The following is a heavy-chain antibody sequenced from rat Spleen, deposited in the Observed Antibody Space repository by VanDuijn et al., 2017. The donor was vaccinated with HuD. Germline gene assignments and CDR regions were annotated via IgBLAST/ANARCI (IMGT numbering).Heavy chain of an antibody. Sequence: EVHLVESGGGLVQPGTSLKLSCVASGFTFNSYWMSWVRQVPGKGLDWVASVTKDGSSTYYRDSVKGRFTISRDNAKSTLYLQMDSLRSEDTATYYCARQGYLRDWYFDFWGPGTMVTVSS. CDR2: VTKDGSST. D-gene: IGHD2-7*01. CDR1: GFTFNSYW. CDR3: ARQGYLRDWYFDF. V-gene: IGHV5-31*01. J-gene: IGHJ1*01.